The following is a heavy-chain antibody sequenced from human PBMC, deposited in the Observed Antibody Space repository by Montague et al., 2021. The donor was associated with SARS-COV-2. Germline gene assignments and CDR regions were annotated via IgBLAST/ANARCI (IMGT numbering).Heavy chain of an antibody. CDR2: RYQNGAT. J-gene: IGHJ4*02. CDR1: GFSISSGYY. Sequence: SETLSLTCSVSGFSISSGYYWGWIRQTPGKGLEWIGSRYQNGATYYSPSLKRPFTILLDTSTNQFSLSLTSVTAADTAVYYCARSGVGVFDFYYFDSGGQGSLVTVSS. CDR3: ARSGVGVFDFYYFDS. D-gene: IGHD3-3*01. V-gene: IGHV4-38-2*02.